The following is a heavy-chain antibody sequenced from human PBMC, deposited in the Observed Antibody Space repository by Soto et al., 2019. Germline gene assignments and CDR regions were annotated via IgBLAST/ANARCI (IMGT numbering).Heavy chain of an antibody. D-gene: IGHD2-15*01. Sequence: GASVKVSCKASGYTFISYGISWVRQAPGQGLEWLGWISTYNGYTKYAQRLQGRVTLTRDTATSTAYMELRSLRSDDTAVYYCARPPIGSCDTSGSPNWFDSWGQGTQVTVSS. V-gene: IGHV1-18*04. CDR3: ARPPIGSCDTSGSPNWFDS. CDR2: ISTYNGYT. CDR1: GYTFISYG. J-gene: IGHJ5*01.